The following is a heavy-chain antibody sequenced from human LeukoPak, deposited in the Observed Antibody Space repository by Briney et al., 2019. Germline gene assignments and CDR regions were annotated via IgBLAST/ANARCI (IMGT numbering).Heavy chain of an antibody. CDR1: GFTFSSYG. V-gene: IGHV3-30*02. CDR2: IRYDGSNK. Sequence: GGSLRLSCAASGFTFSSYGIHWVRQAPGKGLEWVAFIRYDGSNKNYADSVKGRFTISRDNSKNTLYLQMNSLRAEDTAVYYCAKGSKAVLFTRDYYLDVWGKGTTVTISS. J-gene: IGHJ6*03. CDR3: AKGSKAVLFTRDYYLDV. D-gene: IGHD6-19*01.